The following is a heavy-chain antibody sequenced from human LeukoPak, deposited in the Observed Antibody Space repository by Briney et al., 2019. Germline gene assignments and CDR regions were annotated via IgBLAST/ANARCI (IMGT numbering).Heavy chain of an antibody. D-gene: IGHD3-22*01. CDR2: INHSGST. CDR1: GGSFSGYY. CDR3: AATLYDTSGYYPPNY. Sequence: SETLSLTCAVYGGSFSGYYWSWIRQPPGKGLEWIGEINHSGSTNYNPSLKSRVTISVDTSKNQFTLKLSSVTAADTAVYYCAATLYDTSGYYPPNYWGQGTLVTVSS. V-gene: IGHV4-34*01. J-gene: IGHJ4*02.